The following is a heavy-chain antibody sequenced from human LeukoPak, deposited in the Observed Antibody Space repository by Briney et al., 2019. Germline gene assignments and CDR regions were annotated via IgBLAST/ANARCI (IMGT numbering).Heavy chain of an antibody. CDR1: FTFXXYE. V-gene: IGHV3-48*03. Sequence: FTFXXYEMNWVRQAPGKXLXGVSYISSSGSTIYYADSVKGRFTISRDNAKNSLYMQMNSLRAEDTAVYYCAXXXXXXXXGVWGKXTXVTISS. J-gene: IGHJ6*04. CDR2: ISSSGSTI. CDR3: AXXXXXXXXGV.